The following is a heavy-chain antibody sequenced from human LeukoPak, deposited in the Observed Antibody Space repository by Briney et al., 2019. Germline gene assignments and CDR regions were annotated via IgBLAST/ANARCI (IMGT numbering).Heavy chain of an antibody. CDR3: ARVYDSSGYYYDRYAFDI. Sequence: ASVKVSCKASGYTFTCYYMHWVRQAPGQGLEWMGRINPNSGGTNYAQKFQGRVTMTRDTSISTAYMELSRLRSDDTAVYYCARVYDSSGYYYDRYAFDIWGQGTMVTVSS. CDR2: INPNSGGT. CDR1: GYTFTCYY. D-gene: IGHD3-22*01. J-gene: IGHJ3*02. V-gene: IGHV1-2*06.